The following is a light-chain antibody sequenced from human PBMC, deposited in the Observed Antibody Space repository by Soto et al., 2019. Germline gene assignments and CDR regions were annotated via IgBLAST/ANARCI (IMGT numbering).Light chain of an antibody. J-gene: IGKJ4*01. CDR1: ESISSEY. Sequence: DIVLTQSPGTLSLSPGERATLSCRTSESISSEYLAWYQQRPSQAPRLLIYGASTRPTGIPDRFSGSGSGTEFTLTISSLQSEDFAVYYCQQYDTWPLTFGGGTKVDIK. V-gene: IGKV3-20*01. CDR3: QQYDTWPLT. CDR2: GAS.